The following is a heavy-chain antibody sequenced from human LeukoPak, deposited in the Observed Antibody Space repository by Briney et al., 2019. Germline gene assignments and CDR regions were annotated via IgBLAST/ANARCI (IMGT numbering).Heavy chain of an antibody. CDR2: MNPNSGNT. V-gene: IGHV1-8*01. D-gene: IGHD1-7*01. CDR1: GYTFTSYD. Sequence: ASVKVSCTASGYTFTSYDINWVRQATGQGLEWMGWMNPNSGNTGYAQKFQGRVTMTRNTSINTAYMELSSLRSEDTAVYYCAREGGWNYGSVNWFDPWGQGTLVTVSS. CDR3: AREGGWNYGSVNWFDP. J-gene: IGHJ5*02.